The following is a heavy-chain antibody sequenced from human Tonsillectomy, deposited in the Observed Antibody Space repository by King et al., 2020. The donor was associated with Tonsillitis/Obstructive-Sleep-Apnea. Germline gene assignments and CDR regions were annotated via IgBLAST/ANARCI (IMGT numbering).Heavy chain of an antibody. D-gene: IGHD5-24*01. J-gene: IGHJ4*02. Sequence: VQLVESGGGVVQPGRSLRLSCAASGFTLSRYAIHWVRQAPGKGLEWVAVISYDGSNKYYADSVKGRFTISRDNSKNTLYLQMNSLRAEDTAVYYCARGVEMATITGYFDYWGQGTLVTVSS. CDR1: GFTLSRYA. CDR2: ISYDGSNK. CDR3: ARGVEMATITGYFDY. V-gene: IGHV3-30*04.